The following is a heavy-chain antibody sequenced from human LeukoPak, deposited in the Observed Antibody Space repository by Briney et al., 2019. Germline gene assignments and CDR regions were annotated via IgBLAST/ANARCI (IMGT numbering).Heavy chain of an antibody. J-gene: IGHJ6*02. CDR2: IIPILGIA. CDR3: AREEQVARGMDV. D-gene: IGHD6-6*01. Sequence: AAVKVSCKASGGTFSSYAFSWVRQAPGQGLEWVGRIIPILGIANYAQKFQGRVTITADKYTSTAYMELSSLRCEDTAVYYCAREEQVARGMDVWGQGTTVTVSS. V-gene: IGHV1-69*04. CDR1: GGTFSSYA.